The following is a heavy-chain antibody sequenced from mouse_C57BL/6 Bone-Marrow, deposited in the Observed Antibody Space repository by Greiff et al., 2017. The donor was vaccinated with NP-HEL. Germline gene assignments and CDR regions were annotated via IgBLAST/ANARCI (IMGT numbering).Heavy chain of an antibody. J-gene: IGHJ2*01. D-gene: IGHD1-1*01. Sequence: VQLQQSGAELARPGASVKLSCKASGYTFTSYGISWVKQRTGQGLEWIGEIYPRSGNTYYNEKFKGKATLTADKSSSTAYMELRSLTSEDSAVYFCAREGDYYGSSYPSLGYWGQGTTLTVSS. CDR2: IYPRSGNT. CDR3: AREGDYYGSSYPSLGY. V-gene: IGHV1-81*01. CDR1: GYTFTSYG.